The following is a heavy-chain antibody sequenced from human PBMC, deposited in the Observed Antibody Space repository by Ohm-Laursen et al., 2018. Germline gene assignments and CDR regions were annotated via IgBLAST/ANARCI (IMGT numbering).Heavy chain of an antibody. CDR1: GFTFSDYY. Sequence: GTLSLTCAASGFTFSDYYMSWIRQAPGKGLEWVSYISSSGSTIYYADSVKGRFTISRDNAKNSLYLQMNSLRAEDTAVYYCARYYGGPHLIYWYFDLWGRGTLVTVSS. D-gene: IGHD4-23*01. J-gene: IGHJ2*01. CDR2: ISSSGSTI. CDR3: ARYYGGPHLIYWYFDL. V-gene: IGHV3-11*01.